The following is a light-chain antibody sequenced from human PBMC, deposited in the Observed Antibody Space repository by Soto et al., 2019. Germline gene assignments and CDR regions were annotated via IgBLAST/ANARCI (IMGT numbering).Light chain of an antibody. CDR2: AAS. V-gene: IGKV3-20*01. Sequence: EIVLTQSPGTLSLSPGERATLSCRASQSVSSSYLAWYQQKPGQPPRLLIYAASSRATGIPDRFSGSGSGTDFTLTISRLEPEYFAVYYCQQYDNSLYTFGQGTKLEIK. CDR1: QSVSSSY. J-gene: IGKJ2*01. CDR3: QQYDNSLYT.